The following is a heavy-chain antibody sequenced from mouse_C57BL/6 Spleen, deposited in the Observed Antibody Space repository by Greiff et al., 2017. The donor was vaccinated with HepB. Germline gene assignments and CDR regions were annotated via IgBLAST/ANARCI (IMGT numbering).Heavy chain of an antibody. V-gene: IGHV1-26*01. J-gene: IGHJ4*01. CDR2: INPNNGGT. CDR3: ASVYYGSSYLYYYAMDY. Sequence: VQLQQSGPELVKPGASVKISCKASGYTFTDYYMNWVKQSHGKSLEWIGDINPNNGGTSYNQKFKGKATLTVDKSSSTAYMELRSLTSEDSAVYYCASVYYGSSYLYYYAMDYWGQGTSVTVSS. CDR1: GYTFTDYY. D-gene: IGHD1-1*01.